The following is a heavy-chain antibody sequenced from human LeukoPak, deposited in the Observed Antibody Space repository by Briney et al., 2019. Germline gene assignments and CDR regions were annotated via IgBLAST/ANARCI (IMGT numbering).Heavy chain of an antibody. V-gene: IGHV4-59*01. D-gene: IGHD2-21*02. CDR3: ARGYCGGDCYSPGYNWFDP. CDR2: ISYSGST. Sequence: KPSETLSLTCTVSGGSISSYYSSWIRQPPRKGLEWVGYISYSGSTNFNPSLKSRVTISVDTSKNQFSLKLSSVTAADTAVYYCARGYCGGDCYSPGYNWFDPWGQGTLVTVSS. J-gene: IGHJ5*02. CDR1: GGSISSYY.